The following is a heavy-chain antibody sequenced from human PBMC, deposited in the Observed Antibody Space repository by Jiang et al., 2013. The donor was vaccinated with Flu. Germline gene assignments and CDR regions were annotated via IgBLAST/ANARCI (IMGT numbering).Heavy chain of an antibody. Sequence: TELSMHWVRQAPGKGLERMGGFDPEDGETIYAQKFQGRVTMTEDTSTDTAYMELSSLRSEDTAVYYCATDTLSSPWIQTALDAFDIWGQGTMVTVSS. CDR1: TELS. CDR3: ATDTLSSPWIQTALDAFDI. J-gene: IGHJ3*02. D-gene: IGHD5-18*01. CDR2: FDPEDGET. V-gene: IGHV1-24*01.